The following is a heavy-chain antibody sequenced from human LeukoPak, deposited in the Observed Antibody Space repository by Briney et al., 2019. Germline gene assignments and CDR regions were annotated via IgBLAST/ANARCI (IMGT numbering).Heavy chain of an antibody. Sequence: NPGGSLRLSCAASGFTFSSYAMSWVRQAPGKGLEWVSGISGSGGTTFYADSVKGRFTISRDNSKSTLYLQLKSLRDEDTAVYYCAKNARVYSNYYYYMDVWGEGTTVTVSS. V-gene: IGHV3-23*01. CDR1: GFTFSSYA. D-gene: IGHD4-11*01. CDR2: ISGSGGTT. J-gene: IGHJ6*03. CDR3: AKNARVYSNYYYYMDV.